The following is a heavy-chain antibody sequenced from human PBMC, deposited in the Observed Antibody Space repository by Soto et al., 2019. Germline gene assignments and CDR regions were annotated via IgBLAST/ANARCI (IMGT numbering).Heavy chain of an antibody. CDR3: ARRIVVVVASFDL. Sequence: QVQLQQWGAGLLKPSETLSLTCAVYGGSFSGYYWSWIRQPPGKGLEWIGEINHSGSTNYNPSLKSRVTISVDTSKNQFSLKLSSVTAADTAVYYCARRIVVVVASFDLWGRGTLVTVSS. D-gene: IGHD2-15*01. CDR1: GGSFSGYY. V-gene: IGHV4-34*01. J-gene: IGHJ2*01. CDR2: INHSGST.